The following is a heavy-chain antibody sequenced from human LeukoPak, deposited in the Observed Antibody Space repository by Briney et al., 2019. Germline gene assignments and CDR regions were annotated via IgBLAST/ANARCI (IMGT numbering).Heavy chain of an antibody. V-gene: IGHV1-8*01. CDR2: MNPNSGNT. J-gene: IGHJ4*02. CDR1: GYTFTSYD. D-gene: IGHD2-2*01. CDR3: ARGSELLFVEATIDY. Sequence: ASVKVSCKASGYTFTSYDINWVRQATGQGLERMGWMNPNSGNTGYAQKFQGRVTMTRNTSISTAYMELSSLRSEDTAVYYCARGSELLFVEATIDYWGQGTLVTVSS.